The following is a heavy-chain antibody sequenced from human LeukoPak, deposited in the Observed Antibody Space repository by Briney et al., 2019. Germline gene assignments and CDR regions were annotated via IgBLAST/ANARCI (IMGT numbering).Heavy chain of an antibody. D-gene: IGHD3-22*01. CDR1: GGSVSSGSYY. CDR3: ARDHDSSGYYDP. CDR2: IYYSGST. J-gene: IGHJ5*02. V-gene: IGHV4-30-4*08. Sequence: SETLSLTCTVSGGSVSSGSYYWSWIRQPPGKGLEWIGYIYYSGSTYYNPSLKSRVTISVDTSKNQFSLKLSSVTAADTAVYYCARDHDSSGYYDPWGQGTLVTVSS.